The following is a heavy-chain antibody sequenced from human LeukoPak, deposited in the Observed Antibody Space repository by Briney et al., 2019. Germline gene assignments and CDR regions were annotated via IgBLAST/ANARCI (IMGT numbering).Heavy chain of an antibody. V-gene: IGHV1-69*05. D-gene: IGHD3-10*01. CDR2: IIPIFGTA. CDR3: ARDGSAGAFDI. CDR1: GGTFSSYA. J-gene: IGHJ3*02. Sequence: ASVKVSCKASGGTFSSYAISWVRQAPGQGLEWMGGIIPIFGTANYAQKFQGRVTITTDESTSPAYMELSSLRSEDPAVSYRARDGSAGAFDIWGHGTMVTVSS.